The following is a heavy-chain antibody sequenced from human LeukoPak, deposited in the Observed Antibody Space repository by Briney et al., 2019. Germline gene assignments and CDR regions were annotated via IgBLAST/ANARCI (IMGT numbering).Heavy chain of an antibody. V-gene: IGHV3-23*01. CDR3: ARWLYSSGWAIDY. Sequence: PGGSLRLSCAASGFTFSSYAMSWVRQAPGKGLEWVSAISGSGGSTYYADSVKGRFTISRDNSKNTLYLQMNSLRAEDTAVYYCARWLYSSGWAIDYWGQGTLVTVSS. D-gene: IGHD6-19*01. CDR1: GFTFSSYA. J-gene: IGHJ4*02. CDR2: ISGSGGST.